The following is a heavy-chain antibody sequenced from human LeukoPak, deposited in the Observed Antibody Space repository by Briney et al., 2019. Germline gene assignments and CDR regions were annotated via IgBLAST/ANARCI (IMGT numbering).Heavy chain of an antibody. CDR1: GGSISSHF. Sequence: SETLSLTCAVSGGSISSHFWSWIRQPPGKGLEWIGYIYHSGGTNYNPSLKSRVTISVDTSKNQFSLKLSSVTAADTAVYYCARSSDYYDSSGYYYVSLDYWGQGTLVTVSS. CDR3: ARSSDYYDSSGYYYVSLDY. J-gene: IGHJ4*02. V-gene: IGHV4-59*08. CDR2: IYHSGGT. D-gene: IGHD3-22*01.